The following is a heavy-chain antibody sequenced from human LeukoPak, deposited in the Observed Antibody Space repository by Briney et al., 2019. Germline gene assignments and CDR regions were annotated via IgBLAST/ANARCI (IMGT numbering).Heavy chain of an antibody. CDR3: ARERWSLSGRYFDY. V-gene: IGHV3-7*03. D-gene: IGHD5-24*01. CDR2: IKQDGSEK. CDR1: GFTFSSYW. Sequence: GGSLRLSCAASGFTFSSYWMSWVRQAPGKGLEWVANIKQDGSEKYYVDSVKGRFTISRDNAKNSPYLQMNSLRAEDTAVYYCARERWSLSGRYFDYWGQGTLVTVSS. J-gene: IGHJ4*02.